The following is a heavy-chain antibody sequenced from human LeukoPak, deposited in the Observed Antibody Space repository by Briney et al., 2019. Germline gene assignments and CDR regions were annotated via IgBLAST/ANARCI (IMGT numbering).Heavy chain of an antibody. CDR2: INPKSGGT. CDR3: ARNFEAMVRGGNYYYYYMDV. D-gene: IGHD3-10*01. Sequence: ALVKVSCKASGYSFTGHYMHWVRQAPGQGLEWMGWINPKSGGTNYAQKFQGRVTMTRDTSISTAYMDMSSLRSDDTAVYYCARNFEAMVRGGNYYYYYMDVWGKGTTVTISS. CDR1: GYSFTGHY. J-gene: IGHJ6*03. V-gene: IGHV1-2*02.